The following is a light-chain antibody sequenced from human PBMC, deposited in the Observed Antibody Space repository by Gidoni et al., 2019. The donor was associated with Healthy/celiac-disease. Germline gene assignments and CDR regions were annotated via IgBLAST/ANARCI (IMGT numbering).Light chain of an antibody. V-gene: IGKV4-1*01. CDR3: QQYYSTPWT. Sequence: DIVMTQSPDSLAVSLGERATINCKSSQSVLYSSNNKNYLAWYQQKPGQPPKLLIYWASTRESGVPDRFSGSGSGTDFTLTISSLQAEDVVVSYCQQYYSTPWTFGQGTKVEIK. J-gene: IGKJ1*01. CDR2: WAS. CDR1: QSVLYSSNNKNY.